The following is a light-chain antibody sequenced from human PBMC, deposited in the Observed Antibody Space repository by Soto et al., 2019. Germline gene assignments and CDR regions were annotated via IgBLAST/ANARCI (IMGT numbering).Light chain of an antibody. CDR2: GAS. J-gene: IGKJ4*01. Sequence: DIQLTQSPSFLSASVGDRVTISCRASQGISDYLAWYQQKPGKAPKLVIYGASTLQSGVPSRFSGSASGTEFTLTISSLQPEDFATYFCQQFNAYPLTFGGGTKLEIK. CDR3: QQFNAYPLT. CDR1: QGISDY. V-gene: IGKV1-9*01.